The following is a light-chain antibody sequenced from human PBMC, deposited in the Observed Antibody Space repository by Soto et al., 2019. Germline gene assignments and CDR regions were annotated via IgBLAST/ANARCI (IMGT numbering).Light chain of an antibody. CDR3: QQYITYPSA. J-gene: IGKJ1*01. V-gene: IGKV1-5*03. CDR2: EAS. Sequence: DIQMTQSPSTLSASVGDRVTITCRASQSTSTWLASYQQRPGKTPKLLISEASKLESGVPSRFSGSGSGTEFTLTITSLQPDYFAPSYCQQYITYPSAFGQGTKVEIK. CDR1: QSTSTW.